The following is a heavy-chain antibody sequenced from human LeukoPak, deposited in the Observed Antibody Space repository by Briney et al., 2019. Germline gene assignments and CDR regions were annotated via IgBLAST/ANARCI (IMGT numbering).Heavy chain of an antibody. J-gene: IGHJ4*02. CDR3: AKDPAWDDRGGDY. CDR2: ISPYNGNT. CDR1: GYIFPSYG. Sequence: ASVKVSCKASGYIFPSYGISWVRQAPGQGLEWMGWISPYNGNTKYAQKFQGRVTMTTDTSTSTAYLDLRSLRSDDTAIYYCAKDPAWDDRGGDYWGQGTLVTVSS. V-gene: IGHV1-18*01. D-gene: IGHD1-1*01.